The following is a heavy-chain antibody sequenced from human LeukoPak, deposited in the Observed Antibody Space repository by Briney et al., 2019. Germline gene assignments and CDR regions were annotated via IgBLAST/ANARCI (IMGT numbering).Heavy chain of an antibody. D-gene: IGHD6-13*01. Sequence: PSETLSLTCSVSGASVYSDSSYWTWIRQAPGKGLEWIGYVDYRGGTKYNASLKSRVTISLETSKNQFSLNLNSVIAADTAVYYCARGDIAAAGPIDYWGQGTLVTVSS. CDR2: VDYRGGT. CDR1: GASVYSDSSY. V-gene: IGHV4-61*01. CDR3: ARGDIAAAGPIDY. J-gene: IGHJ4*02.